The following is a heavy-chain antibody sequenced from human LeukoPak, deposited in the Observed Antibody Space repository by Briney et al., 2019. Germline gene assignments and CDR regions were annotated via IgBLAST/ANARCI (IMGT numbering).Heavy chain of an antibody. V-gene: IGHV4-4*02. CDR2: IYHSGST. D-gene: IGHD5-18*01. CDR1: GFTFSTYSM. J-gene: IGHJ4*02. CDR3: ASHPGYSYQKYYFDY. Sequence: GSLRLSCAASGFTFSTYSMNWVRQPPGKGLEWIGEIYHSGSTNYNPSLKSRVTISVDKSKNQFSLKLSSVTAADTAVYYCASHPGYSYQKYYFDYWGQGTLVTVSS.